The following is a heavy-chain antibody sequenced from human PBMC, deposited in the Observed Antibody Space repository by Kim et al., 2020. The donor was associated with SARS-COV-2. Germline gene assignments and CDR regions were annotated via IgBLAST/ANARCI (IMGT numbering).Heavy chain of an antibody. Sequence: GQFTISRDDSKNSLYLQMNSLKTEDTAVYYCARGTGIVGATTYYYYGMDVWGQGTTVTVSS. CDR3: ARGTGIVGATTYYYYGMDV. V-gene: IGHV3-72*01. D-gene: IGHD1-26*01. J-gene: IGHJ6*02.